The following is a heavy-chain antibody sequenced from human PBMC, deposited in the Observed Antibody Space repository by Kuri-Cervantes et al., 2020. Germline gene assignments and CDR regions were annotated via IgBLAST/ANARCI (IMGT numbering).Heavy chain of an antibody. CDR1: GYSFATYW. J-gene: IGHJ5*02. D-gene: IGHD3-10*01. CDR2: IYPADPEI. CDR3: ARRGGSGSMNWFDP. Sequence: KVSCKGSGYSFATYWIGWVRQMPGKGLEWMGIIYPADPEIRYSPSFQGQVTISADRSISTAYLQWSNLKASDTAMYYCARRGGSGSMNWFDPWGQGTLVTVSS. V-gene: IGHV5-51*01.